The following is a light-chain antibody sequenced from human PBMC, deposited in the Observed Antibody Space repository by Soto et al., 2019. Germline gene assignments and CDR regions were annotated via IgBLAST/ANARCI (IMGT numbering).Light chain of an antibody. V-gene: IGKV1-39*01. J-gene: IGKJ5*01. CDR2: SVS. CDR1: QSISSY. CDR3: QQGYSTDIT. Sequence: DIQMTQSPSSLSASVGDRVTISCRASQSISSYLNGYQQKPGEAPKILIYSVSSLQNGVLPRFSGSGSGTDFTLTINSRQHEDFATYYCQQGYSTDITFGQGTRLEI.